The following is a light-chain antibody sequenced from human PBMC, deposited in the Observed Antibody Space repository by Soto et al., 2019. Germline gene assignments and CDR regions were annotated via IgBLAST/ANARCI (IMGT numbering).Light chain of an antibody. CDR3: SSHAGIINVV. CDR2: EVT. Sequence: QSALTQPPSASGSPGQSVTISCTGTSSDVGGYNYVSWYQQHTGKAPKLIIYEVTKRPSGVPDRFSGSKSGNTASLTVSGLLAEDEADYYCSSHAGIINVVFGGGTKLTVL. CDR1: SSDVGGYNY. J-gene: IGLJ3*02. V-gene: IGLV2-8*01.